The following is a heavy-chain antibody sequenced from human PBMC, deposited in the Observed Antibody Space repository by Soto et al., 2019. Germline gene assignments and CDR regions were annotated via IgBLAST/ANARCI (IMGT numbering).Heavy chain of an antibody. Sequence: PGESLKISYKGSGYSFTSYWISWVRQMPGKGLEWMGRIDPSDSYTNYSPSFQGHVTISADKSISTAYLQWSSLKASDTAMYYCARHHGERRRQLRPSDYCCQGILVTVS. D-gene: IGHD1-1*01. CDR3: ARHHGERRRQLRPSDY. CDR2: IDPSDSYT. CDR1: GYSFTSYW. J-gene: IGHJ4*02. V-gene: IGHV5-10-1*01.